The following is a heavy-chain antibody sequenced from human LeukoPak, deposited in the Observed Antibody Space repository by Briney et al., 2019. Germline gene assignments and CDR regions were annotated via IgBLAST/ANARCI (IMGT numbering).Heavy chain of an antibody. CDR3: GRHAAPSPTYFFDY. V-gene: IGHV4-39*01. D-gene: IGHD6-25*01. Sequence: SETLSLTCTVAGGSISSRSYYWGWIRQPPGKGLEWIGSIDYSGSTYYNPSLKSRVTISVDASKNRFSLKLSSVTAADTAVYYCGRHAAPSPTYFFDYWGQGTLVTVSS. CDR1: GGSISSRSYY. CDR2: IDYSGST. J-gene: IGHJ4*02.